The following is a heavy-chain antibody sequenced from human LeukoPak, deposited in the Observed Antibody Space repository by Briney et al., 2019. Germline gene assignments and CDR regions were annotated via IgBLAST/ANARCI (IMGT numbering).Heavy chain of an antibody. D-gene: IGHD2-15*01. Sequence: GGSLRLSCVDSGFTFSDYGMNWVRQAPGKGLEWVSRISSSGTYTDYTDSVKGRFTISRDNAKSSLYLQMDNLRAEDTALYYCAGGLGYCSSSRCSPGYYMDVWGKGTTVTV. J-gene: IGHJ6*03. CDR3: AGGLGYCSSSRCSPGYYMDV. CDR2: ISSSGTYT. V-gene: IGHV3-21*06. CDR1: GFTFSDYG.